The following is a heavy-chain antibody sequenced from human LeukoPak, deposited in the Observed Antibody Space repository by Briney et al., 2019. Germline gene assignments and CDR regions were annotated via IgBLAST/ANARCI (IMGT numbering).Heavy chain of an antibody. D-gene: IGHD3-16*01. J-gene: IGHJ4*02. CDR1: GYTFTSYG. V-gene: IGHV1-18*01. CDR2: ISAYSGNT. CDR3: ARGADTGSYGSLVYFDY. Sequence: GASVKVSCKASGYTFTSYGISWVTQAPGQGLEWMGLISAYSGNTNFAQKLQGRVTMTTDTSTSTAYMELRSLRSDDTAVYFCARGADTGSYGSLVYFDYWGQGTLVTVSS.